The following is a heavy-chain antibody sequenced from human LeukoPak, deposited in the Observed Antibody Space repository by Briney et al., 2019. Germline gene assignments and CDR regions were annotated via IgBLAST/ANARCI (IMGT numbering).Heavy chain of an antibody. D-gene: IGHD1/OR15-1a*01. CDR2: ISSSSSYT. J-gene: IGHJ6*02. Sequence: RGSLRLSCAASGFTFSSYSMNWVRQAPGKGLEWVSSISSSSSYTYYADSVKGRFTISRDNAKNSLYLQMNSLRAEDTAVYYCARQYKYNWNNTERMLYYYYGMDVWGQGTTVTVSS. CDR1: GFTFSSYS. CDR3: ARQYKYNWNNTERMLYYYYGMDV. V-gene: IGHV3-21*01.